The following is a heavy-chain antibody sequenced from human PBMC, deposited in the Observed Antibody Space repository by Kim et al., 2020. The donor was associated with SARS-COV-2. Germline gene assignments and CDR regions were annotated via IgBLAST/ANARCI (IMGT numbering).Heavy chain of an antibody. V-gene: IGHV3-30*18. CDR1: GFTFSSYG. J-gene: IGHJ6*02. Sequence: GGSLRLSCAASGFTFSSYGMHWVRQAPGKGLERVAVISYDGSNKYYADSVKGRFTISRDNSKNTLYLQMNSLRAEDTAVYYCAKDARGSYYYYYGMDVWGQGTTVTVSS. CDR3: AKDARGSYYYYYGMDV. D-gene: IGHD3-16*01. CDR2: ISYDGSNK.